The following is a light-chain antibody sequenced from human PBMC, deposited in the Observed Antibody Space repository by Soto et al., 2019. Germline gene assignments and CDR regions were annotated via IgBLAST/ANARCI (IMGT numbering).Light chain of an antibody. V-gene: IGKV2D-29*02. CDR1: QSLLHITGETF. Sequence: DVVMTQTPLSLSVAPGQPASISCKSSQSLLHITGETFLFWYLQKPGQSPQLLIYEVSTRVSGVPDRISRSGSGTDFTPEISRVETDDVGIYYCMQSTQLPPTFGQGTRLVIE. CDR2: EVS. CDR3: MQSTQLPPT. J-gene: IGKJ5*01.